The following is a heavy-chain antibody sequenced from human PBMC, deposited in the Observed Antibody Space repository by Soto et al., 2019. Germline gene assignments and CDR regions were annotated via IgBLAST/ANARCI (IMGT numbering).Heavy chain of an antibody. CDR1: GFTVSNNY. J-gene: IGHJ4*02. Sequence: GSLRLSCAVSGFTVSNNYMSWVRQAPGKGLEWVSAISGSGGSTYYADSVKGRFTISRDNSKNTLYLQMNSLRAEDTAVYYCAKDLYSSGWYDYFDYWGQGTLVTV. V-gene: IGHV3-23*01. CDR2: ISGSGGST. CDR3: AKDLYSSGWYDYFDY. D-gene: IGHD6-19*01.